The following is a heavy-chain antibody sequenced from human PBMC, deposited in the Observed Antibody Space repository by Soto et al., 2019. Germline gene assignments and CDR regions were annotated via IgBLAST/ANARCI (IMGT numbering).Heavy chain of an antibody. V-gene: IGHV5-51*01. J-gene: IGHJ6*02. Sequence: GESLKISCKGSGYSFTSYWIGWVRQMPGKGLEWMGIIYPGDSDTRYSPSFQGQVTISADKSTSTAYLQWSSLKASDTAMYYCARHGEYSYAYYYYGMDVWGQGTTVTVSS. CDR3: ARHGEYSYAYYYYGMDV. CDR2: IYPGDSDT. D-gene: IGHD5-18*01. CDR1: GYSFTSYW.